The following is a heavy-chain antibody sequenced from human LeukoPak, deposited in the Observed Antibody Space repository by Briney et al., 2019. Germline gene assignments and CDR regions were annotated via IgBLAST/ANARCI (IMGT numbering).Heavy chain of an antibody. CDR3: AKRGAYDNRYFDY. J-gene: IGHJ4*02. CDR2: ITTSGDNT. V-gene: IGHV3-23*01. Sequence: GGSLRLSCAASGFTFSSYAMSWVLQAPGKRLEWVSSITTSGDNTHYADSVKGRFTISRDNSKNTLCLQMNSLRAEDTAVYYCAKRGAYDNRYFDYWGQGTLVTVSS. CDR1: GFTFSSYA. D-gene: IGHD3-22*01.